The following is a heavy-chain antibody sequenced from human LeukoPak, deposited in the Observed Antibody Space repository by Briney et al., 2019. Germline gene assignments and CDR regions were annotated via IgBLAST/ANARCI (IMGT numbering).Heavy chain of an antibody. CDR2: ISSSSSYI. V-gene: IGHV3-21*01. Sequence: GGSLRLSCAASGFTFSSYSMNWVRQAPGKGLEWVSSISSSSSYIYYADSVKGRFTISRDNAKNSLYLHMNSLRAEDTAVYYCARDGVVPAAMDDWGQGTLVTVSS. D-gene: IGHD2-2*01. J-gene: IGHJ4*02. CDR1: GFTFSSYS. CDR3: ARDGVVPAAMDD.